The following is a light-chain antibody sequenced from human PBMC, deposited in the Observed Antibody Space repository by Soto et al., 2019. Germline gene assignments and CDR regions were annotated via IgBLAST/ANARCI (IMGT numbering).Light chain of an antibody. Sequence: QSVLTQPPSVSGAPGQRVTISCTGSSSNIGAGYDVHWYQQLPGTAPKLLIYGNSHRPSGVPERFSGSKSGTTASLAITGLQAEDEADYYCQSYESSLSVVFGGGTKVTVL. CDR1: SSNIGAGYD. CDR2: GNS. CDR3: QSYESSLSVV. J-gene: IGLJ2*01. V-gene: IGLV1-40*01.